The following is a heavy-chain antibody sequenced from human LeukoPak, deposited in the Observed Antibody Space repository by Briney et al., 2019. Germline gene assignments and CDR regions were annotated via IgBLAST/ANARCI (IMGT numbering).Heavy chain of an antibody. V-gene: IGHV5-51*01. D-gene: IGHD3-22*01. CDR2: IYPGDSET. CDR3: ARRDYYDNVRTVAAFDH. CDR1: GYSFTNYW. J-gene: IGHJ4*02. Sequence: GESLKISCKGSGYSFTNYWIGWVRQMPGKGLEWMGIIYPGDSETRYSPAFQGQVSISADKSTNPAYLQWSSLKASDTAIYYCARRDYYDNVRTVAAFDHWGQGTLVTVSS.